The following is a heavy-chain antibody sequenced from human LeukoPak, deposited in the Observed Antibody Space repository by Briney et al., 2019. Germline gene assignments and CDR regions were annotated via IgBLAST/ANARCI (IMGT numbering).Heavy chain of an antibody. CDR1: GFTFSSYS. J-gene: IGHJ4*02. CDR2: ISSSSTTI. V-gene: IGHV3-48*01. D-gene: IGHD3-22*01. Sequence: KAAGSLRLSCAASGFTFSSYSMMWVRQAPGKGLEWVSYISSSSTTIHYADSVKGRFTISRDNAKNSVYLQMYSLRAEDTAVYYCARDRHKYNDDGSGYPPYWGQGALVTASS. CDR3: ARDRHKYNDDGSGYPPY.